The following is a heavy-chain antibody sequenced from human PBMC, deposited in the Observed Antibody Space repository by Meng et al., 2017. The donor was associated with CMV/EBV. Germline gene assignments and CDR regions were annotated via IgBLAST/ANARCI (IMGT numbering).Heavy chain of an antibody. CDR3: VRDHNWGPDY. Sequence: HVELVEPGAEVQSPGASVKVSCQASGYRFSDNYMHWVRQAPGQGLEWMGWIYPNSGGTHYAQKFQDKVTMTRDTSISTVYMELSRLTSDDTDVYYCVRDHNWGPDYWGQGTLVTVSS. J-gene: IGHJ4*02. D-gene: IGHD1-1*01. CDR2: IYPNSGGT. CDR1: GYRFSDNY. V-gene: IGHV1-2*02.